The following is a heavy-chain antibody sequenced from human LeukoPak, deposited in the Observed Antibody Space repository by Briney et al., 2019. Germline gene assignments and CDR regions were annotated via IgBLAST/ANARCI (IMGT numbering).Heavy chain of an antibody. CDR3: AKDTVTTLGYFDY. V-gene: IGHV3-30*18. CDR2: ISYDGSNK. Sequence: PGGSLRLSCAASGFTFSSYGMHWVRQAPGKGLGWVAVISYDGSNKYYADSVKGRFTISRDNSKNTLYLQMNSLRAEDTAVYYCAKDTVTTLGYFDYWGQGTLVTVSS. J-gene: IGHJ4*02. CDR1: GFTFSSYG. D-gene: IGHD4-17*01.